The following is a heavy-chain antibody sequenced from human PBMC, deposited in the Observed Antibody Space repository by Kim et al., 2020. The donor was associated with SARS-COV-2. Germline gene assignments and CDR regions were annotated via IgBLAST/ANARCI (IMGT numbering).Heavy chain of an antibody. Sequence: GGSLRLSCAASGFTFSSYGMHWVRQAPGKGLEWVAVISYDGSNKYYADSVKGRFTISRDNSKNTLYLQMNSLRAEDTAVYYCAKVVGSAVAGNWFDPWG. V-gene: IGHV3-30*18. CDR3: AKVVGSAVAGNWFDP. J-gene: IGHJ5*02. D-gene: IGHD6-19*01. CDR2: ISYDGSNK. CDR1: GFTFSSYG.